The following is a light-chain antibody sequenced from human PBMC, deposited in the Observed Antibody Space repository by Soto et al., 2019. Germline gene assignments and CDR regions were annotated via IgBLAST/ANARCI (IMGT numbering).Light chain of an antibody. CDR3: HQYFNPRT. Sequence: DIQMTQSPSSVSASVGDRVTITCQASQHISDYLNWYQQKPGKAPKLLIYDGTKLETGVPSRFSGSGSGTEFTFTISSLQPEDTATYYCHQYFNPRTFGGGTKVEIK. CDR2: DGT. V-gene: IGKV1-33*01. J-gene: IGKJ4*01. CDR1: QHISDY.